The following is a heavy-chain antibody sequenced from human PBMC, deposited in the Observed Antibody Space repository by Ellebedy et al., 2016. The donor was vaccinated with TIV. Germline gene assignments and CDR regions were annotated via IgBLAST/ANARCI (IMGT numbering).Heavy chain of an antibody. CDR3: ATRVWQDPMDV. V-gene: IGHV1-46*01. CDR1: GYTFTSYY. Sequence: ASVKVSXXASGYTFTSYYINWVRQAPGQGLEWMGIINPRGGSASSSQKFQGRITMTTDTSTSTVYMELSGLMSEDTAVYYCATRVWQDPMDVWGQGTTVTVSS. D-gene: IGHD2-21*01. CDR2: INPRGGSA. J-gene: IGHJ6*02.